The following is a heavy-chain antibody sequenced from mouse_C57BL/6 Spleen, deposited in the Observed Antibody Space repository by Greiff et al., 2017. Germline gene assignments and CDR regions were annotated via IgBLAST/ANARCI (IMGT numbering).Heavy chain of an antibody. D-gene: IGHD1-1*01. J-gene: IGHJ4*01. Sequence: EVKLMESGGGLVQPKGSLKLSCAASGFSFNTYAMNWVRQAPGKGLEWVARIRSKSNNYATYYADSVKDRFTISRDDSESMLYLQMNNLKTEDTAMYYCVRHEDYYGSSPYYYAMDYWGQGTSVTVSS. V-gene: IGHV10-1*01. CDR2: IRSKSNNYAT. CDR3: VRHEDYYGSSPYYYAMDY. CDR1: GFSFNTYA.